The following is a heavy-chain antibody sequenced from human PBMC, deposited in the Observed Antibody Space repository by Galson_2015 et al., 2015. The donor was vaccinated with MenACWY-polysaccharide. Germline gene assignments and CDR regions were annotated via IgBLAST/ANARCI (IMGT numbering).Heavy chain of an antibody. V-gene: IGHV1-69*13. D-gene: IGHD2-8*01. CDR1: GGTFSSYA. CDR2: IIPIFDTP. Sequence: SVKVSCKASGGTFSSYAISWVRQAPGQGLEWMGGIIPIFDTPNYAQKFRGRVTITADGSTSTAYMEMNSQRSEDTAVYYCARGLMYFMEVWGKGTTVTVSS. CDR3: ARGLMYFMEV. J-gene: IGHJ6*03.